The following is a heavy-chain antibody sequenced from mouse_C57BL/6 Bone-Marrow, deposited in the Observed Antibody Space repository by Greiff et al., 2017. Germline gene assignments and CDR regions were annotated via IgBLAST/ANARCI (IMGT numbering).Heavy chain of an antibody. V-gene: IGHV2-5*01. Sequence: QVQLKQSGPGLVQPSQSLSITCTVSGFSLTSYGVHWVRQSPGKGLEWLGVIWRGGSTDYNAAFMSRPSISKDNSKSQVFFKMNRLQADDTAIYYCAKNGLWEYDGGGLYAMDYWGQGTSVTVSS. CDR3: AKNGLWEYDGGGLYAMDY. D-gene: IGHD2-14*01. CDR2: IWRGGST. CDR1: GFSLTSYG. J-gene: IGHJ4*01.